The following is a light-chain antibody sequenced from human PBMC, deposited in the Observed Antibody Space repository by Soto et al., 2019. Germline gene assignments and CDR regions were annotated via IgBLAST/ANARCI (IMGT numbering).Light chain of an antibody. V-gene: IGLV2-11*01. Sequence: QSALTQPRAVSGAPGQSVTVSCTGTSSDIGRYDYVSWYQQHPGKAPKLMIFDVSERPSGVPGRFSGSKSGKTASLTISGLQADDEADYYCCSYAGRYSYVFGTGTKLTV. CDR2: DVS. J-gene: IGLJ1*01. CDR3: CSYAGRYSYV. CDR1: SSDIGRYDY.